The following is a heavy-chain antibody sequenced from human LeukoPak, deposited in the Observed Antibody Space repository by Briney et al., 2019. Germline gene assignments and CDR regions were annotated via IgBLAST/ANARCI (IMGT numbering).Heavy chain of an antibody. J-gene: IGHJ4*02. Sequence: SETLSLTCTVSGDSISSYYWTWIRQPAGKGLEWIGHIYTSGSANYNPSLKSRVTMSVDTSKNQFSLKLSSVTAADTAVYYCARGNYYDSSGYYVGAFDYWGQGTLVTVSS. CDR1: GDSISSYY. CDR3: ARGNYYDSSGYYVGAFDY. CDR2: IYTSGSA. D-gene: IGHD3-22*01. V-gene: IGHV4-4*07.